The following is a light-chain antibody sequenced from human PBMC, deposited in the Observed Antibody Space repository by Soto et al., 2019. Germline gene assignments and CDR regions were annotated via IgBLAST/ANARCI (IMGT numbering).Light chain of an antibody. V-gene: IGLV2-23*01. CDR3: CAYAGSGTVV. Sequence: QSVLTQPASVSGSPEQSITISCTGTSNDVGRYNLVSWYQQHPGKAPKVMIYVATKRPSGVSNRFSGSKSGNTASLTISGLQAEDEADYYCCAYAGSGTVVFGGGTKLTVL. J-gene: IGLJ3*02. CDR2: VAT. CDR1: SNDVGRYNL.